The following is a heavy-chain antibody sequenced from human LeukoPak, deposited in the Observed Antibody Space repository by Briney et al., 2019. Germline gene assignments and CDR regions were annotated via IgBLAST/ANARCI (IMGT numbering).Heavy chain of an antibody. V-gene: IGHV4-39*01. J-gene: IGHJ4*02. CDR2: IYYSGST. CDR3: ARWDSSAYYYFDY. CDR1: GGSISSSIYY. Sequence: PSETLYLTCAVSGGSISSSIYYWGWIRQPPGKGVEWIGSIYYSGSTYYNPSLKSRVTISVDTSKNQFFLKLSSVPAADTAVYYCARWDSSAYYYFDYWGQGTLVTVSS. D-gene: IGHD3-22*01.